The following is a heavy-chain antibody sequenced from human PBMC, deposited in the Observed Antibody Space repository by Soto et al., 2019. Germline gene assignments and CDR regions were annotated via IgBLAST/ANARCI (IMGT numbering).Heavy chain of an antibody. J-gene: IGHJ4*02. CDR1: GYRFTNYW. V-gene: IGHV5-51*01. Sequence: GESLNISCKGSGYRFTNYWIGWVRQMPGKALEWMGIINPGDSDTRYSPSFQGQVTISADKSISAAYLQWSSLKASDTAMYFCARSFTAGTAGDYWGQGTLVTVSS. CDR3: ARSFTAGTAGDY. D-gene: IGHD6-19*01. CDR2: INPGDSDT.